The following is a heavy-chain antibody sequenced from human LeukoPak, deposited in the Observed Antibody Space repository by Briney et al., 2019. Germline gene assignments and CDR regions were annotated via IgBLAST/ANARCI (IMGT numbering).Heavy chain of an antibody. Sequence: GESLKISCKGSGYSFTTYWIGWVRQMPGKGLEWMGIIYPDDSDTRYSPSFQGQVTISADKSISTACLQWSSLKASDTAMYFCARPGQLGEYTPYYFDYWGQGTLVTVSS. D-gene: IGHD3-16*01. CDR2: IYPDDSDT. J-gene: IGHJ4*02. CDR1: GYSFTTYW. V-gene: IGHV5-51*01. CDR3: ARPGQLGEYTPYYFDY.